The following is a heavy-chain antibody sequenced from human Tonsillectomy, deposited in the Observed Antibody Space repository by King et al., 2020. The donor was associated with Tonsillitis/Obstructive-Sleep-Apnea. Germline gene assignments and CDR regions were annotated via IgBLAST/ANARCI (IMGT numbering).Heavy chain of an antibody. J-gene: IGHJ6*03. V-gene: IGHV1-69*01. Sequence: VQLVESGAEVKKPGSSVKVSCKASGGTFSSYAISWLRQAPGKGLECMAGIIPIFGTANYVQKFQGRVTITTDESTSTAYMGLSSLRPEDTAVYYCAREQLRYCSSTSCQPYYYYYMDVWGKGTTVTVSS. CDR2: IIPIFGTA. CDR3: AREQLRYCSSTSCQPYYYYYMDV. D-gene: IGHD2-2*01. CDR1: GGTFSSYA.